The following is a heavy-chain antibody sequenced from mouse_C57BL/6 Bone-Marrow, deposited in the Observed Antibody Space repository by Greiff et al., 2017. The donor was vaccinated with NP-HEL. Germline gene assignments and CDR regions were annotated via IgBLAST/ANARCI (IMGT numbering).Heavy chain of an antibody. V-gene: IGHV1-39*01. CDR2: INPNYGTT. D-gene: IGHD2-5*01. J-gene: IGHJ3*01. Sequence: VQLKQSGPELVKPGASVKISCKASGYSFTDYNMNWVKQSNGKSLEWIGVINPNYGTTSYNQKFKGKATLTVDQSASTAYMQLNSLTSEDSAVYYCAREVYYSNYVPFAYWGQGTLVTVSA. CDR3: AREVYYSNYVPFAY. CDR1: GYSFTDYN.